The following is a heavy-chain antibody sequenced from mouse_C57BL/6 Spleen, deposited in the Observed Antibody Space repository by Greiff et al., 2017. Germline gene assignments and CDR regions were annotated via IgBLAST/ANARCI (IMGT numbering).Heavy chain of an antibody. CDR1: GYTFTSYW. CDR3: ARGLRHYYAMDD. CDR2: IYPSDSET. Sequence: QVQLQQPGAELVRPGSSVKLSCKASGYTFTSYWMDWVKQRPGQGLEWIGNIYPSDSETHYNQKFKDKATLTVDKSSSTAYMQLSSLTSEDSAVYYCARGLRHYYAMDDWGQGTSVTVSS. D-gene: IGHD2-2*01. V-gene: IGHV1-61*01. J-gene: IGHJ4*01.